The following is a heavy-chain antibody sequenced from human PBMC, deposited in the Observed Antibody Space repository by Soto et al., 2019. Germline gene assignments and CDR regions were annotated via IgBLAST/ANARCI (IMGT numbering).Heavy chain of an antibody. Sequence: GGSLRLSCAASGFSFYNYAMSWVRQAPGQGLGWVSAIGISGDWTYYADSVNGRLTISRDNSKHTLSLQMLSLRAEDTAVSYYSIGGGTHWSETSAYSAFDYWAQGTLVTVSS. D-gene: IGHD3-22*01. CDR3: SIGGGTHWSETSAYSAFDY. CDR2: IGISGDWT. J-gene: IGHJ4*02. CDR1: GFSFYNYA. V-gene: IGHV3-23*01.